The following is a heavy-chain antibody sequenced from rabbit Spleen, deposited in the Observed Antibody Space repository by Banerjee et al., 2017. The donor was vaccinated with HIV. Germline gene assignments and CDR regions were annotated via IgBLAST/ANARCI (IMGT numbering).Heavy chain of an antibody. CDR3: ARDTSSSFSSYGMDL. CDR1: GFSFSNNYV. V-gene: IGHV1S45*01. Sequence: QEQLEESGGDLVKPGASLTLTCTASGFSFSNNYVMCWVRQAPGKGLEWIACISAGSSDNTYYASWAKGRFTISKTPSTTVTLQMTSLTAADTATYFCARDTSSSFSSYGMDLWGPGTLVTVS. D-gene: IGHD1-1*01. CDR2: ISAGSSDNT. J-gene: IGHJ6*01.